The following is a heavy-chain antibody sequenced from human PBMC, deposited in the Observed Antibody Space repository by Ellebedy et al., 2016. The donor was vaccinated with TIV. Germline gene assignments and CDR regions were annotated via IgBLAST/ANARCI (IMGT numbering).Heavy chain of an antibody. D-gene: IGHD3-22*01. Sequence: GESLKISCAASGFTFSSFAMHWVRQAPGKGLEWLSVLNAGGDVTYSADSVKGRFTVTRDNSKNTLFLQMNGLRAEDTAVYYCAKGSSSGFNYDRVGFQSWGQGTLVTVSS. CDR3: AKGSSSGFNYDRVGFQS. V-gene: IGHV3-23*01. CDR1: GFTFSSFA. J-gene: IGHJ5*02. CDR2: LNAGGDVT.